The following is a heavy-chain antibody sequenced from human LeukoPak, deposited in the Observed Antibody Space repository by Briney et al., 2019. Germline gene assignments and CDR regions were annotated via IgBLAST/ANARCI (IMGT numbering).Heavy chain of an antibody. CDR3: ARRAGAYSHPYDY. D-gene: IGHD4/OR15-4a*01. CDR2: IYSDNT. J-gene: IGHJ4*02. CDR1: GFTVSSNS. Sequence: QSGGSLRLSCTVSGFTVSSNSMSWVRQAPGKGLEWVSFIYSDNTHYSDSVKGRFTISRDNSKNTLYLQMNSLRAEDTAVYYCARRAGAYSHPYDYWGQGTLVTASS. V-gene: IGHV3-53*01.